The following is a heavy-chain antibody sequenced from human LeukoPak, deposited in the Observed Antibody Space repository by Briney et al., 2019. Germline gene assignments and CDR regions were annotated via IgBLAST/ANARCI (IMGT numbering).Heavy chain of an antibody. J-gene: IGHJ4*02. CDR3: ARRYFDY. Sequence: RSLRLSCAASGSTFSIYFMTWVRYASRKGLEWVANIKQDGSEKYYVDSVKGRFTISRDNAKNSLYLQMNSLRAEDTAVYYCARRYFDYWGQGTLVTVSS. CDR2: IKQDGSEK. CDR1: GSTFSIYF. V-gene: IGHV3-7*01.